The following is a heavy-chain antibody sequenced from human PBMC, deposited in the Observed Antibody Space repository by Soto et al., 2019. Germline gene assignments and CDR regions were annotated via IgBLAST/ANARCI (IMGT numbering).Heavy chain of an antibody. V-gene: IGHV3-48*02. J-gene: IGHJ4*02. CDR3: AKGPHTNVGWPYYFES. D-gene: IGHD6-19*01. CDR1: GFSLASYP. CDR2: SSPRGDTI. Sequence: SLRLSCVASGFSLASYPMNWVRRTPGKGLEWISYSSPRGDTIYYADSVEGRFTISRDNARNSLSLHKSSLRDEDSALYYCAKGPHTNVGWPYYFESWGQGVPVTVSS.